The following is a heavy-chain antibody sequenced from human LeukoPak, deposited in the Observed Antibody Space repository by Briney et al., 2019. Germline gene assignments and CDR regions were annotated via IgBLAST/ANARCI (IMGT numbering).Heavy chain of an antibody. CDR2: IKSNNDGGTT. J-gene: IGHJ4*02. CDR3: TPVMVEDRGF. CDR1: GFISNKAW. V-gene: IGHV3-15*01. Sequence: GGSLRLSCAASGFISNKAWMNWVRQAPGKGPEWVGRIKSNNDGGTTDYASPVEGRFIISRDDSKNTIYLQMNRLVIDDTAIYYCTPVMVEDRGFWGQGTLVTVSS. D-gene: IGHD2-21*01.